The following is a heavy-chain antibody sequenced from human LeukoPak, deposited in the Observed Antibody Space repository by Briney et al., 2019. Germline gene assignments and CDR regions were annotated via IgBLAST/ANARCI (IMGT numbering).Heavy chain of an antibody. CDR2: IYYSGST. CDR1: GGSISSGSYY. D-gene: IGHD2-2*02. CDR3: ARQGMTCSSTSCYSFDY. V-gene: IGHV4-39*01. Sequence: SETLSLTCTVSGGSISSGSYYWGWIRQPPGKGLEWIGSIYYSGSTYYNPSLKSRVTISVDTSKNQFSLKLSSVTAADTAVYYCARQGMTCSSTSCYSFDYWGQGTLVTVSS. J-gene: IGHJ4*02.